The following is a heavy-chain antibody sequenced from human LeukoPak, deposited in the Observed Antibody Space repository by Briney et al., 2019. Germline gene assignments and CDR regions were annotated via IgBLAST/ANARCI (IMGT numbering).Heavy chain of an antibody. Sequence: SETLSLTCAVYGGSFSGYYWSWIRQPPGKGLEWIGEINHSGSTNYNPSLKSRVTIPLEKSTNQFSRILSSVTAAYTAGYCCAGGRSNDWFYWGQGTLVTVSS. J-gene: IGHJ4*02. CDR1: GGSFSGYY. CDR3: AGGRSNDWFY. D-gene: IGHD3-9*01. CDR2: INHSGST. V-gene: IGHV4-34*01.